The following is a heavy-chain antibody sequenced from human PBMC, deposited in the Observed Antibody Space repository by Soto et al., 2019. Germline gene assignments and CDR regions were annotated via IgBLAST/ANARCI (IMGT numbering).Heavy chain of an antibody. Sequence: EVQLVESGGGLVKPGGSLRLSCAASGFSLSSYTMHWVRQAPGKGLEWVSLVSTTSSYINYADSVKGRFTISRDNARNSLYLQMNSLRAEDKAVYYCARETPLDPDYGDNPFSDYWGQGTLVTVSS. J-gene: IGHJ4*02. D-gene: IGHD4-17*01. CDR3: ARETPLDPDYGDNPFSDY. CDR2: VSTTSSYI. V-gene: IGHV3-21*01. CDR1: GFSLSSYT.